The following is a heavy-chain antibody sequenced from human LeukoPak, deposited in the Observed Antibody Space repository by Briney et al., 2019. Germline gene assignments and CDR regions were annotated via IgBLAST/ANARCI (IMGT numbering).Heavy chain of an antibody. CDR3: ARVGSGSYDGSDYFDY. V-gene: IGHV4-59*01. Sequence: SETLSLTCTVSGGSISSYYWSWIRQPPGKGLEWIEYIYYSGSTNYNPSLKSRVTISVDTSKNQFSLKLSSVTAADTAVYYCARVGSGSYDGSDYFDYWGQGTLVTVSS. CDR1: GGSISSYY. J-gene: IGHJ4*02. D-gene: IGHD1-26*01. CDR2: IYYSGST.